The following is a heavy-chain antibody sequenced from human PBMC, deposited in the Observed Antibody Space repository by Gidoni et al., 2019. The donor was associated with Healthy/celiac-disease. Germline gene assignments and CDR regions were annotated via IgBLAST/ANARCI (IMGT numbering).Heavy chain of an antibody. J-gene: IGHJ4*02. Sequence: QVQLLESGPGLVKPSEPLSLTCTVPGGSISSYYWSWIRQPPGKGLEWIGYIYYSGSTNYNPSRKSRVTISVDTSKNQFSLKLSAVTAADTAVYYCARRLGKGFDYWGQGTLVTVSS. CDR2: IYYSGST. V-gene: IGHV4-59*01. CDR3: ARRLGKGFDY. CDR1: GGSISSYY. D-gene: IGHD7-27*01.